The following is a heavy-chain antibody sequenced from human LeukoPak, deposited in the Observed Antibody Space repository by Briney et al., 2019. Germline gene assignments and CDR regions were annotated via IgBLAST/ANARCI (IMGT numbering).Heavy chain of an antibody. CDR2: INPNSGGT. CDR3: ASGAWFGEFHPLDY. CDR1: GYTFTGYY. J-gene: IGHJ4*02. V-gene: IGHV1-2*02. Sequence: ASVQVSCKASGYTFTGYYMHWVRQAPGQGLEWMGWINPNSGGTNYAQKFQGRVTMTRDTSISTAYMELSRLRSDGTAVYYCASGAWFGEFHPLDYWGQGTLVTVSS. D-gene: IGHD3-10*01.